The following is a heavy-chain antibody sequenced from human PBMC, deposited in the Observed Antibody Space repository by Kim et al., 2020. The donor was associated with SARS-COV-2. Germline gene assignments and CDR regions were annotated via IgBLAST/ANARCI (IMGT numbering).Heavy chain of an antibody. CDR3: ARETPYCSSTSCYRFDY. V-gene: IGHV3-11*01. J-gene: IGHJ4*01. D-gene: IGHD2-2*01. CDR2: ISSSGSTI. Sequence: GGSLRLSCAASGFTFSDYYMSWIRQAPGKGLEWVSYISSSGSTIYYADSVKGRFTISRDNAKNSLYLQMNSLRAEDTAVYYCARETPYCSSTSCYRFDYWGQGNLVPVSS. CDR1: GFTFSDYY.